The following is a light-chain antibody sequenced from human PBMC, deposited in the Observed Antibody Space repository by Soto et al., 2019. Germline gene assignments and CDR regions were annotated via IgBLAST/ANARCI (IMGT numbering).Light chain of an antibody. Sequence: DIQMTQSPSSLSASIGDRVTITCQASQDISKDLNWYQHKPRKAPKVLISGASNLETGVPSRFSGSGSGTSFTFTISSLQPEDIATYYCQQYDDLPLTFGGGTKVEIK. CDR3: QQYDDLPLT. CDR1: QDISKD. CDR2: GAS. J-gene: IGKJ4*01. V-gene: IGKV1-33*01.